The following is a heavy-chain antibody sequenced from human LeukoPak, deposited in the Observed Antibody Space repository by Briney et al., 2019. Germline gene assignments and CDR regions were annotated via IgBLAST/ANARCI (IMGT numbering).Heavy chain of an antibody. CDR2: ICSSGST. CDR3: AKDYYDSSEGWFDP. CDR1: GGAIIPFY. J-gene: IGHJ5*02. V-gene: IGHV4-4*07. D-gene: IGHD3-22*01. Sequence: SETLSLTCSVSGGAIIPFYWNWIRQPAGKGLEWIGRICSSGSTKYNPSLKSRVTMSVDTSKNQFSLKLSSVTAADTAVYYCAKDYYDSSEGWFDPWGQGTLVTVSS.